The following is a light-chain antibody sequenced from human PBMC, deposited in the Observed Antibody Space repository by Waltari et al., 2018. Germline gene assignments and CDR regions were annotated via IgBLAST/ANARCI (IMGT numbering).Light chain of an antibody. V-gene: IGLV1-40*01. CDR2: PNN. CDR3: QSYDGSLGGAV. J-gene: IGLJ7*01. CDR1: SPNIGAGYD. Sequence: QSVLTQPPSVSGAPGQRVTISCTGSSPNIGAGYDVHWYQQLPGPAPKLLIYPNNNRPAGVPDRCSGSKSGTSASLAITGLQAEDEADYYCQSYDGSLGGAVFGGGTQLTVL.